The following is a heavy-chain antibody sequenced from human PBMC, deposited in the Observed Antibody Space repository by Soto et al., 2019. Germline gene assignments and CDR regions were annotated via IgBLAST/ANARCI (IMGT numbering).Heavy chain of an antibody. J-gene: IGHJ5*02. CDR3: ARVQYYYVSAASYRSKGWFDP. CDR2: ISGCSSGT. V-gene: IGHV3-23*01. CDR1: GFSFRSYV. Sequence: EIQLLESGGELVQPGGSLRLSCAASGFSFRSYVMAWVRQAPGKGPEWVSGISGCSSGTFYSDSVKGGFTISRDNSQNTLYLQMDGLRVDDTAIYYFARVQYYYVSAASYRSKGWFDPWGQGTLVTVSS. D-gene: IGHD3-22*01.